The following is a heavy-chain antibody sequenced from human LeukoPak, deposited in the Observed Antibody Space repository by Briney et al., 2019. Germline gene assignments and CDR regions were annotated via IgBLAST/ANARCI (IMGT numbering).Heavy chain of an antibody. J-gene: IGHJ3*02. Sequence: SVKVSCKASGGTFSKYTISWVRQAPGQGLEWMGGIIPIFGTANYAQKFQGRVTITADESTSTAYMELSSLRSEDTAVYYCARDLRPDAFDIWGQGTMVTVSS. CDR3: ARDLRPDAFDI. CDR1: GGTFSKYT. CDR2: IIPIFGTA. V-gene: IGHV1-69*13.